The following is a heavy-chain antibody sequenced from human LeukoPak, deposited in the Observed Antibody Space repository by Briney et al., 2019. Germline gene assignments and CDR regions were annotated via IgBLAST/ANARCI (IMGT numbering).Heavy chain of an antibody. J-gene: IGHJ3*02. CDR2: ISGSGGST. Sequence: PGGSLRLSCAASGFTFSSYAMGWVRQAPGKGLEWVSAISGSGGSTYYADSVKGRFTISRDNSKNTLYLQMNSLRAEDTAVYYCAKDRSSWFDAFDIWGQGTMVTVSS. D-gene: IGHD6-13*01. CDR1: GFTFSSYA. V-gene: IGHV3-23*01. CDR3: AKDRSSWFDAFDI.